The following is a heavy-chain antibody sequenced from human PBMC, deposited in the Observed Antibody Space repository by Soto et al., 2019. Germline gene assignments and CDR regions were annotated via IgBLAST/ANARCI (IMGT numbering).Heavy chain of an antibody. CDR1: GGSISSYY. CDR2: IYYSGST. J-gene: IGHJ6*03. V-gene: IGHV4-59*01. Sequence: SETLSLTCTVSGGSISSYYWSWIRQPPGKGLEWIGYIYYSGSTNYNPSLKSRVTISVDTSKNQFSLKLSSVTAADTAVYYCARDRRYCSSTSCYERYYYYYYYMDVWGKGTTVTVSS. D-gene: IGHD2-2*01. CDR3: ARDRRYCSSTSCYERYYYYYYYMDV.